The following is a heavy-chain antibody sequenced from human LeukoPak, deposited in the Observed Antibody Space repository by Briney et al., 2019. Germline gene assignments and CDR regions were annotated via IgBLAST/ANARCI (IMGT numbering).Heavy chain of an antibody. Sequence: SVKVSCKASGGTFSSYAISWVRQAPGQGLEWMGRIIPIFGIANYAQKFQGRVTITADKSTSTAYMELSSLRSEDTAVYYCARGDPGYAGGSADAFDIWGQGTMVTVSS. J-gene: IGHJ3*02. CDR1: GGTFSSYA. CDR3: ARGDPGYAGGSADAFDI. V-gene: IGHV1-69*04. CDR2: IIPIFGIA. D-gene: IGHD1-1*01.